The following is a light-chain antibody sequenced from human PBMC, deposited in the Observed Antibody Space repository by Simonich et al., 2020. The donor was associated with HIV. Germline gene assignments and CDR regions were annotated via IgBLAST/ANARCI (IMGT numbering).Light chain of an antibody. CDR2: DVS. V-gene: IGLV2-11*01. J-gene: IGLJ3*02. CDR1: SSAVCGYNY. Sequence: QSALTQPASVSGSPGQSITISCTGTSSAVCGYNYFPWYQQHPGKAPKLMIYDVSKRPSGGPDRFSGSKSDNTASLTISGLQAEDEADYYCCSYAGIFTFWVFGGGTKLTVL. CDR3: CSYAGIFTFWV.